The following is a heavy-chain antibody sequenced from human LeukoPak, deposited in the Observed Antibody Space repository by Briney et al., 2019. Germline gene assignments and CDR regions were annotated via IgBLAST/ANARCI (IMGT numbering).Heavy chain of an antibody. CDR1: GDSVSSNSAA. Sequence: SQTLSLTCAISGDSVSSNSAAWNWIRQSPSRGLEWLGRTYYRSKWSNDYAVSVKSRITINPDTSRNQFSLQLNSVAPEDTAVYYCARYYYDSRGYYYYYFDYWGQGTLVTVSS. D-gene: IGHD3-22*01. V-gene: IGHV6-1*01. J-gene: IGHJ4*02. CDR2: TYYRSKWSN. CDR3: ARYYYDSRGYYYYYFDY.